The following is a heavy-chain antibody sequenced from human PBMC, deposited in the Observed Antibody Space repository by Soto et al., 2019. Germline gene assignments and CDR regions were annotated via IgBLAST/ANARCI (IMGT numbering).Heavy chain of an antibody. Sequence: QVQLVQSGAEVKKPGSSVKVSCKASGGTFSSYAISWVRQAPGQGLEWMGGIIPISGTANYAQQFQGRVTITADESTSTAYMELSSLRSEDTAVYYYARSQGSSTSLEIYYYYYYGMDVWGQGTTVTVSS. CDR1: GGTFSSYA. J-gene: IGHJ6*01. D-gene: IGHD2-2*01. CDR3: ARSQGSSTSLEIYYYYYYGMDV. V-gene: IGHV1-69*01. CDR2: IIPISGTA.